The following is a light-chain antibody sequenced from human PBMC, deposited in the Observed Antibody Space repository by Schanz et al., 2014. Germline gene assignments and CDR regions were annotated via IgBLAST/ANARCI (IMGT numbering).Light chain of an antibody. CDR1: QSVSSN. Sequence: EIVMTQSPATLSVSPGERATLSYRAGQSVSSNLAWYQQKPGQAPRLLIYDASNRATGIPARFSGSGSGTDFPLTISRLEPEDFAVYYCQLYGDSPPVAFGGGTKVESK. CDR2: DAS. V-gene: IGKV3D-15*01. CDR3: QLYGDSPPVA. J-gene: IGKJ4*01.